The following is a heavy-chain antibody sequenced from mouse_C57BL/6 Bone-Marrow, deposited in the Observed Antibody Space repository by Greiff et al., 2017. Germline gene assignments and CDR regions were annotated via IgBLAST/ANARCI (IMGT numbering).Heavy chain of an antibody. CDR2: IYPRSGNT. CDR3: ARLDLTVYY. V-gene: IGHV1-81*01. CDR1: GYTFTSYG. J-gene: IGHJ2*01. D-gene: IGHD4-1*01. Sequence: VNVVESGAELARPGASVKLSCKASGYTFTSYGISWVKQRTGQGLEWIGEIYPRSGNTYYNEKFKGKATLTADKSSSTAYMQLSSLTSEDSAVYYCARLDLTVYYWGQGTTLTVSS.